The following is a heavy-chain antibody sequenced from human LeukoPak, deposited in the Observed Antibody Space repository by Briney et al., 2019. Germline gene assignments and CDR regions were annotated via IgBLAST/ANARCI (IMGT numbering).Heavy chain of an antibody. Sequence: SETLSLTCTVSGGSISSSNYYWGWIRQPPGKGLEWIGSIYYSGSTYYSPSLQSRVTISVDTSKNQFSLKLSSVTAADTAVYFCARQDYSNGCFDPWGQGTLVTVSS. D-gene: IGHD4-11*01. CDR2: IYYSGST. J-gene: IGHJ5*02. CDR1: GGSISSSNYY. V-gene: IGHV4-39*07. CDR3: ARQDYSNGCFDP.